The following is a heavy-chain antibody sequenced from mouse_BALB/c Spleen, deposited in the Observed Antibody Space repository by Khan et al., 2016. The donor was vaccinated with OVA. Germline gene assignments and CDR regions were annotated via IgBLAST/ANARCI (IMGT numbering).Heavy chain of an antibody. CDR2: ISYSGNT. J-gene: IGHJ2*01. D-gene: IGHD1-1*01. Sequence: EVKLLESGPGLVKPSQSLSLTCTVTGYSITTDYAWNWIRQFPGSKLEWMGHISYSGNTKYNPSLTSRISITRDTSKNQFFLQLKSVTTEDTARYYCARIYWGYFDYWGQGTTLTVSS. CDR3: ARIYWGYFDY. CDR1: GYSITTDYA. V-gene: IGHV3-2*02.